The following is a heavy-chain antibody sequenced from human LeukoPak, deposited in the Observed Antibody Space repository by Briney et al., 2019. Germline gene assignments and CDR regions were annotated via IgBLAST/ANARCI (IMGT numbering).Heavy chain of an antibody. CDR3: IKVIMFAFDI. Sequence: PGGSLRLSCAASGFTFSSYAMGWVRQAPGKGLEWVSAVSGSGGTTHYADSVKGRFTISRDNSKNTIYLQMNSLRAEDTAVYFCIKVIMFAFDIWGQGTMVTVS. J-gene: IGHJ3*02. CDR2: VSGSGGTT. V-gene: IGHV3-23*01. CDR1: GFTFSSYA. D-gene: IGHD3-10*02.